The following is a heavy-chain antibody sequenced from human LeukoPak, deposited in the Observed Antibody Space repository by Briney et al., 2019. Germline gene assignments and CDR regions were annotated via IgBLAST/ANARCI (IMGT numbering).Heavy chain of an antibody. CDR3: ARKSGYSYGYGYYYYYYYMDV. J-gene: IGHJ6*03. Sequence: SETLFLTCAVYGGSFSGYYWSWIRQPPGKGLEWIGEINHSGSTNYNPSLKSRVTISVDTSKNQFSLKLSSVTAADTAVYYCARKSGYSYGYGYYYYYYYMDVWGKGTTVTISS. CDR1: GGSFSGYY. CDR2: INHSGST. V-gene: IGHV4-34*01. D-gene: IGHD5-18*01.